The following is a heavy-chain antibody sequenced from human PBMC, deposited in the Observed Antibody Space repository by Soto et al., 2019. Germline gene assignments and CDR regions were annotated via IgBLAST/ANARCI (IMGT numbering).Heavy chain of an antibody. J-gene: IGHJ4*02. CDR2: ISAYNGTT. CDR1: GYTFTSYG. V-gene: IGHV1-18*01. D-gene: IGHD3-22*01. Sequence: QVKLVQSGAEVKKPGASVKVSCKASGYTFTSYGISWVRQATGQVLEWMGWISAYNGTTNYAQKRKGRVTMTTDTSTSTAYMELRCLRSDDTAVYYCARDLGVTMIVGGDYWCQGTLVTVSS. CDR3: ARDLGVTMIVGGDY.